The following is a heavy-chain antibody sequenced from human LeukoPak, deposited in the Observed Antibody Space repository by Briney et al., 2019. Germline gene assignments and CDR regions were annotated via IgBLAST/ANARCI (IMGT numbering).Heavy chain of an antibody. J-gene: IGHJ4*02. CDR1: GFTFSSYG. D-gene: IGHD4-17*01. V-gene: IGHV3-33*01. Sequence: GGSLRLSCAASGFTFSSYGMHWVRQAPGKGLEWVAVIWYDGSNKYYADSVKGRFTISRDNSKNTLYLQMNSLRAEDTAVYYCARGYPSKYGDYFDYWGQGTLVTDSS. CDR3: ARGYPSKYGDYFDY. CDR2: IWYDGSNK.